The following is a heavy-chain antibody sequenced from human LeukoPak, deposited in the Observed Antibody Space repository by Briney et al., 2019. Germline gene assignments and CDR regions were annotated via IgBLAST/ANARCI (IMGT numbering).Heavy chain of an antibody. J-gene: IGHJ4*02. D-gene: IGHD3-9*01. CDR1: GFTFSSYG. Sequence: GGSLRLSCAASGFTFSSYGMHWVRQAPGKGLEWVAVISYDGSNKYYADSVKGLFTISRDNSKNTLYLQMNSLRAEDTAVYYCAKEGGYFDWLLPAYWGQGTLVTVSS. V-gene: IGHV3-30*18. CDR3: AKEGGYFDWLLPAY. CDR2: ISYDGSNK.